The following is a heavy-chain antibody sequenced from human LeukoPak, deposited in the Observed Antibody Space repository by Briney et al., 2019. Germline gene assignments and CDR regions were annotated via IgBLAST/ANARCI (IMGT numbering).Heavy chain of an antibody. V-gene: IGHV3-21*01. Sequence: PGGSLRLSCAASGFTFTTYSMTWVRQAPGKGLEWVSSISSRAVYIYYADSVKGRVTISRDNAKNSLYLQMNSLRAEDTAVYYCARGFYDTLTGPDYWGQGTLVTVSS. D-gene: IGHD3-9*01. CDR2: ISSRAVYI. J-gene: IGHJ4*02. CDR3: ARGFYDTLTGPDY. CDR1: GFTFTTYS.